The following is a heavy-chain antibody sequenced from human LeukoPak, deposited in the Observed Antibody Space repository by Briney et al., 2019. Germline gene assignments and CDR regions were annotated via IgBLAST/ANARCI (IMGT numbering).Heavy chain of an antibody. CDR2: INSDGSST. CDR3: ARENWSGYYPFDY. V-gene: IGHV3-74*01. D-gene: IGHD3-3*01. CDR1: GFTFSSYW. Sequence: PGGSLRLSCAASGFTFSSYWMHGVRQAPGKGLVWVSRINSDGSSTSYADSVKGRFTISRDNAKNTLYLQMNSLRAEDTAVYYCARENWSGYYPFDYWGQGTLVTVSS. J-gene: IGHJ4*02.